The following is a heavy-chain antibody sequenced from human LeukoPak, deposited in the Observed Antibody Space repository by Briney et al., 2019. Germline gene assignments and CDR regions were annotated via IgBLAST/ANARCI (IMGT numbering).Heavy chain of an antibody. CDR3: ARPHWSGGSCYLGGYWYFDL. CDR2: LYPGDSDT. CDR1: GYSFTSYW. J-gene: IGHJ2*01. D-gene: IGHD2-15*01. Sequence: GVSLKISCKGSGYSFTSYWIGWVRQMPGKGLEWMGILYPGDSDTRYSPSFQGQVTISADKSISTAYLQWSSLKAADTAMYYCARPHWSGGSCYLGGYWYFDLWGRGTLVTVSS. V-gene: IGHV5-51*01.